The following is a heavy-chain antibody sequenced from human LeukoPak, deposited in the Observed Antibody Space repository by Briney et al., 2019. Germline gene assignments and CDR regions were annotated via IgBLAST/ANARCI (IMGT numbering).Heavy chain of an antibody. V-gene: IGHV3-33*01. D-gene: IGHD6-13*01. CDR2: IWYDGSNK. CDR3: ARDGGIAAAGKGCYFDY. CDR1: GFTFSSYG. Sequence: GGSLRLSCAASGFTFSSYGMHWVRQAPGKGLEWVAVIWYDGSNKYYADSVKGRFTISRDNSKNTLYLQMNSLRAEDTAVYYCARDGGIAAAGKGCYFDYWGQGTLVTVSS. J-gene: IGHJ4*02.